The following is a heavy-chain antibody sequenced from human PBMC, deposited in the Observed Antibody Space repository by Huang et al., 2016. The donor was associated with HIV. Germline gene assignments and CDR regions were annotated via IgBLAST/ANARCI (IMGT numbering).Heavy chain of an antibody. CDR1: GDFISSTNYY. D-gene: IGHD6-13*01. CDR2: VYQSGST. V-gene: IGHV4-39*01. Sequence: VSGDFISSTNYYWGWIRQSPGKGLEWVGSVYQSGSTNYNPSLKSRVTLSVDTSRNQFSRRLNSVTAADTAVYYCASQHIGAAATWFWGRGTQVAVSS. CDR3: ASQHIGAAATWF. J-gene: IGHJ4*02.